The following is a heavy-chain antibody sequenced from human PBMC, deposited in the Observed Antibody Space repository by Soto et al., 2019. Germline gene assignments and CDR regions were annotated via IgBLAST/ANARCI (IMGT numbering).Heavy chain of an antibody. Sequence: SETLSLTCTVSSGSISVTDVIWGWVRQPPGKGLEWIGNVDYSGTAYFSPSLATRVTFHVDTSKNQFSLTLYSVTAADTAVYYCARITGRHLDYWGQGILVTVSS. J-gene: IGHJ4*02. D-gene: IGHD1-20*01. V-gene: IGHV4-39*01. CDR3: ARITGRHLDY. CDR1: SGSISVTDVI. CDR2: VDYSGTA.